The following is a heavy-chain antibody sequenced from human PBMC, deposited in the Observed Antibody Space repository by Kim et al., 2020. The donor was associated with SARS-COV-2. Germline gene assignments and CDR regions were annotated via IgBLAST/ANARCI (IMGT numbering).Heavy chain of an antibody. D-gene: IGHD6-19*01. CDR2: IIPILGIA. V-gene: IGHV1-69*04. J-gene: IGHJ4*02. CDR3: ARDRTSFYSSGLIFDY. Sequence: SVKVSCKASGGTFSSYAISWVRQAPGQGLEWMGRIIPILGIANYAQKFQGRVTITADKSTSTAYMELSSLRSEDTAVYYCARDRTSFYSSGLIFDYWGQGTLVTVSS. CDR1: GGTFSSYA.